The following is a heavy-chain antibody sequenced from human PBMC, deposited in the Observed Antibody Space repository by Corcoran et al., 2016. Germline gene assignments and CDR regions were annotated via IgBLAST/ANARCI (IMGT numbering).Heavy chain of an antibody. CDR2: IFSNDEK. Sequence: QVTLKESGPVLVKPTETLTLTCTVSGFSLSTARMGVSWIRQPPGKALEWLAPIFSNDEKSYSTSLKSRLTISKDTAKSQVVLTMTNMDPVDTARYYCARIRQLFAGGHYYYYGMDVWGQGTTVTVSS. CDR1: GFSLSTARMG. CDR3: ARIRQLFAGGHYYYYGMDV. J-gene: IGHJ6*02. D-gene: IGHD3-16*01. V-gene: IGHV2-26*01.